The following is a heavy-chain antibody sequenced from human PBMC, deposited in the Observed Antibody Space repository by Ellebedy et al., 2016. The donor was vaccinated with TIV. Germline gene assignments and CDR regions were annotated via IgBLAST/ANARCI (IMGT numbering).Heavy chain of an antibody. CDR2: ITASSSHM. D-gene: IGHD6-13*01. J-gene: IGHJ4*02. V-gene: IGHV3-21*01. CDR3: SRGIAAVMY. Sequence: GESLKISCAASGFTFSSYTMHWVRQAPGKGLEWVASITASSSHMFYADSVKCRFTISRDNAKNSLYLQMNSLRAEDTAVYYCSRGIAAVMYWGQGTLVTVS. CDR1: GFTFSSYT.